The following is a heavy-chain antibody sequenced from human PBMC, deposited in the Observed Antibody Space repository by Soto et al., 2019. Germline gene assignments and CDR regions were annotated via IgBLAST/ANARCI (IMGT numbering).Heavy chain of an antibody. Sequence: TSETLSLTCTVSGASISSYHWSWIRQSPGKGLEWIGYIYYYGSANYNPSLKSRVTISVDTSKNQVSLRLTSVTAADTGVYYCAAAVPAEYVFPYYYMDVWGKGTTVTVS. J-gene: IGHJ6*03. CDR1: GASISSYH. CDR3: AAAVPAEYVFPYYYMDV. V-gene: IGHV4-59*01. D-gene: IGHD3-16*01. CDR2: IYYYGSA.